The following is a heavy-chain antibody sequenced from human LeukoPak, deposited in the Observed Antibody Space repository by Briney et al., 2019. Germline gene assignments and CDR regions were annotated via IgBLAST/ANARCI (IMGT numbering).Heavy chain of an antibody. Sequence: SETLSLTCTVSGGSISSYYWSWIRQPPGKVLEWIGYIYYSGSTNYNPSLKSRVTISVDTSKNQFSLKLSSVTAADTAVYYCARRLRDDSSGYYYTGGYYYYMDVWGKGTTVTVSS. D-gene: IGHD3-22*01. J-gene: IGHJ6*03. CDR3: ARRLRDDSSGYYYTGGYYYYMDV. CDR1: GGSISSYY. CDR2: IYYSGST. V-gene: IGHV4-59*01.